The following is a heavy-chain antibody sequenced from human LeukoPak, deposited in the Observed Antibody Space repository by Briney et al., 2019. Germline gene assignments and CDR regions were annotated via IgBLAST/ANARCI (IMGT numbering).Heavy chain of an antibody. J-gene: IGHJ6*02. V-gene: IGHV3-11*01. CDR3: ARDQGQWPMQYYYGMDV. CDR1: GFTFSDYY. CDR2: ISSSGSTI. D-gene: IGHD6-19*01. Sequence: GGSLRLSCAASGFTFSDYYMSWIRQAPGKGLEWVSYISSSGSTIYYADSVKGRFTISRDNAKNSLYLQMNSLRAEDTAVYYCARDQGQWPMQYYYGMDVWGQGTTVTVSS.